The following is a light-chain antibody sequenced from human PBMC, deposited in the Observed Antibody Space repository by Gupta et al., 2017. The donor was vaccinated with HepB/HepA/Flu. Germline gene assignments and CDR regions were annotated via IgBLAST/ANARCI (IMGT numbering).Light chain of an antibody. CDR2: AAS. CDR3: QQTYSTPWT. V-gene: IGKV1-39*01. CDR1: QTIRTY. Sequence: DIQMTQSPSSLSAFLGDRVTITCRPSQTIRTYLNSYQQKPGKAPQFLISAASRLQGGVPSRFSGSGFDTDFTLTINGLQPEDLGTYYCQQTYSTPWTFGQGTKVEI. J-gene: IGKJ1*01.